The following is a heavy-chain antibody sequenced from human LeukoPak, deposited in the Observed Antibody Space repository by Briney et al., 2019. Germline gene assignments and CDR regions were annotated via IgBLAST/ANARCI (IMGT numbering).Heavy chain of an antibody. D-gene: IGHD1-7*01. CDR2: IRSKAYGGTT. CDR1: GFTFGDYA. Sequence: GRSLRLSCTASGFTFGDYAMSWVRQAPGKGLEWVGFIRSKAYGGTTEYAASVKGRFTISRDDSKSIAYLQMNSLKTEDTAVYYCTRGWDYTTFTLFGYWGQGTLVTVSS. J-gene: IGHJ4*02. CDR3: TRGWDYTTFTLFGY. V-gene: IGHV3-49*04.